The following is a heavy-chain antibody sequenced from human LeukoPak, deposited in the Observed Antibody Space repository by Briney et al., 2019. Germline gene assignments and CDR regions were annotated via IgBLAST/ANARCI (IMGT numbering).Heavy chain of an antibody. CDR1: GYTFTSYG. J-gene: IGHJ4*02. CDR2: ISAYNGNT. CDR3: ARSGSYWIPYYFDY. D-gene: IGHD1-26*01. V-gene: IGHV1-18*01. Sequence: ASVKVSCKASGYTFTSYGISWVRQAPGQGLEWTGWISAYNGNTNYAQKLQGRVTMTTDTSTSTAYMELRSLRSDDTAVYYCARSGSYWIPYYFDYWGQGTLVTVSS.